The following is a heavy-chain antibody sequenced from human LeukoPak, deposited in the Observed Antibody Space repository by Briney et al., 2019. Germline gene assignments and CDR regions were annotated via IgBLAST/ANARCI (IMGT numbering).Heavy chain of an antibody. CDR1: GGFISSYY. CDR2: IYYSGST. V-gene: IGHV4-59*01. D-gene: IGHD2-2*01. Sequence: SETLSLTCTVSGGFISSYYWSWIRQPPGKGLEWIGYIYYSGSTNYNPSLKSRVTISVDTSKNQFSLKLSSVTAADTAVYYCARVPVDNWFDPWGQGTLVTVSS. J-gene: IGHJ5*02. CDR3: ARVPVDNWFDP.